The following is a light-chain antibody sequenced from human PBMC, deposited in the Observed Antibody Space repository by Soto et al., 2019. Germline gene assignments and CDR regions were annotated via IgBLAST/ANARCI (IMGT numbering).Light chain of an antibody. J-gene: IGKJ3*01. CDR1: QGINSY. CDR2: AAS. Sequence: DIQLTQSPSFLSASVGDRVTITCRASQGINSYLAWYQQKPGKAPKLLIYAASTLQSGVPSRFSGSRSGTEFTLTISSLQPEDFATYYCHQLKSYSFTFGPGTKVDIK. V-gene: IGKV1-9*01. CDR3: HQLKSYSFT.